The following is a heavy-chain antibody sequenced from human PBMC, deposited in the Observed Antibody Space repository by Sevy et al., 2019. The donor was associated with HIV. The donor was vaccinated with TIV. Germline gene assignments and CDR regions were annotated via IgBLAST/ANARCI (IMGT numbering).Heavy chain of an antibody. CDR3: AKDLAGPGRRYFDC. V-gene: IGHV3-30*02. CDR1: GFTFSNYG. Sequence: GGSLRLSCAASGFTFSNYGMHWVRQVPGKGLEWVTFIRYDGSDKYYGASVKGLFTISRDDSKNTLYLQMDSLRPEDTAIYYCAKDLAGPGRRYFDCWGQGTLVTVSS. D-gene: IGHD6-13*01. J-gene: IGHJ4*02. CDR2: IRYDGSDK.